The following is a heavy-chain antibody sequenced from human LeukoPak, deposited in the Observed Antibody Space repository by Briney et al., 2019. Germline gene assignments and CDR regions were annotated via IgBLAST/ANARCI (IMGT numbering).Heavy chain of an antibody. CDR2: INGDGSNT. D-gene: IGHD1-26*01. J-gene: IGHJ4*02. CDR1: GFTFSSYA. Sequence: GGSLRLSCAASGFTFSSYAMSWVRQAPGKGLEWVSRINGDGSNTTYADSVKGRFTISRDNAKNSLYLQMNSLRAEDTAVYYCAKVVGATTSYFDYWGQGTLVTVSS. CDR3: AKVVGATTSYFDY. V-gene: IGHV3-74*03.